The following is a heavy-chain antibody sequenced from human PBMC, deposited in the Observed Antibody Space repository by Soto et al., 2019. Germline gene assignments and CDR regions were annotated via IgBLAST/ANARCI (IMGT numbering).Heavy chain of an antibody. J-gene: IGHJ6*02. CDR2: ISAYNGNT. Sequence: QVQLVQSGAEVKKPGASVKVSCKASGYTFTSYGISWVRQAPGQGLEWMGWISAYNGNTNYAQKLQGRVTMTTDTSTSKAYRELRSLGSDDTAVYYCAGDDCGGDCYYSADYYGMDVWGQGTTVTVSS. D-gene: IGHD2-21*02. V-gene: IGHV1-18*01. CDR3: AGDDCGGDCYYSADYYGMDV. CDR1: GYTFTSYG.